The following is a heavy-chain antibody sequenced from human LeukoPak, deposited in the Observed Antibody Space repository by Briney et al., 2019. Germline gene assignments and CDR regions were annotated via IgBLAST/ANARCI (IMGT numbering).Heavy chain of an antibody. CDR1: GGSFGGYY. J-gene: IGHJ4*02. V-gene: IGHV4-34*01. CDR2: INHSGST. D-gene: IGHD1-26*01. CDR3: ARGFSGSYSDFDY. Sequence: SETLSLTCAVYGGSFGGYYWSWIRQPPGKGLEWIGEINHSGSTNYNPPLKSRVTISVDTSKNQFSLKLSSVTAADTAVYYCARGFSGSYSDFDYWGQGTLVTVSS.